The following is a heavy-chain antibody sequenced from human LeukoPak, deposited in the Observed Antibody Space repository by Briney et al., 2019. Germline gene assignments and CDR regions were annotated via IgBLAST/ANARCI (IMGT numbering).Heavy chain of an antibody. D-gene: IGHD4-11*01. V-gene: IGHV1-2*04. Sequence: ASVKVSCKASGYTFTGYYMHWVRQAPGQGLEWMGWINPNSGGTNYAQKFQGWVTMTRDTSISTAYMELSRLRSDDTAVYYCARVGDSVTEILGAFDIWGQGTMVTVSS. J-gene: IGHJ3*02. CDR3: ARVGDSVTEILGAFDI. CDR2: INPNSGGT. CDR1: GYTFTGYY.